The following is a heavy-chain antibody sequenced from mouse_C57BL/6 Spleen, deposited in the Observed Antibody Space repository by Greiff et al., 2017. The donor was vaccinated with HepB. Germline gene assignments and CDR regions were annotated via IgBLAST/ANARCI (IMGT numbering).Heavy chain of an antibody. CDR1: GYTFTSYW. V-gene: IGHV1-64*01. J-gene: IGHJ3*01. D-gene: IGHD1-3*01. CDR3: ARSGTSNWYAY. CDR2: IHPNSGST. Sequence: QVQLKQPGAELVKPGASVKLSCKASGYTFTSYWMHWVKQRPGQGLEWIGMIHPNSGSTNYNEKFKSKATLTVDKSSSTAYMQLSSLTSEDSAVYYCARSGTSNWYAYWGQGTLGTVAA.